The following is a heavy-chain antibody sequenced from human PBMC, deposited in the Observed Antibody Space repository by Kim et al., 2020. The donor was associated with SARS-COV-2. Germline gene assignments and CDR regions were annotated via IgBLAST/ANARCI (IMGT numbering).Heavy chain of an antibody. V-gene: IGHV3-23*01. J-gene: IGHJ6*02. Sequence: ADSVKGRFTISRDNSNNVLYLQMNSLTTEDSAVYYCAKGSTTPDFYYGMDVWGQGTTVTVSS. CDR3: AKGSTTPDFYYGMDV. D-gene: IGHD2-2*01.